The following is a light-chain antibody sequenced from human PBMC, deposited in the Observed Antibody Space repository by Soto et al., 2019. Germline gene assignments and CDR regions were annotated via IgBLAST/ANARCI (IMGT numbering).Light chain of an antibody. Sequence: EVVVTQSPAPLSVSPGERATLSCRASPSVTGNLAGYHQKPGQTPRLLIYDVSTRANGVPARFSGRGSGKEFTLTISSLQSEDCALYYCQQYNGSPPWTFGQGTRVEIK. CDR3: QQYNGSPPWT. CDR2: DVS. J-gene: IGKJ1*01. V-gene: IGKV3-15*01. CDR1: PSVTGN.